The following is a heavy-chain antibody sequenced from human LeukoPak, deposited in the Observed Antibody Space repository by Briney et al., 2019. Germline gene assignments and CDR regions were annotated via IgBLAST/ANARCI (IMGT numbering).Heavy chain of an antibody. CDR1: GFTFSSYA. Sequence: GGSLRLSCAASGFTFSSYAMHWVRQAPGKGLEHVSVISSNGGSTYYANSVKGRFTISRDNSKNTLYLQMGSLRAEDMAVYYCAKWPRSAYCSSTSCYDYYYYMDVWGKGTTVTVSS. CDR3: AKWPRSAYCSSTSCYDYYYYMDV. CDR2: ISSNGGST. J-gene: IGHJ6*03. V-gene: IGHV3-64*01. D-gene: IGHD2-2*01.